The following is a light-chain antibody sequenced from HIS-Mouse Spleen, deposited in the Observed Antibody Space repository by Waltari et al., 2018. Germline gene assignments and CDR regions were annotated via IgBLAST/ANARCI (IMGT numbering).Light chain of an antibody. CDR1: QSVSSY. V-gene: IGKV3-11*01. CDR3: QQRSNWPIT. CDR2: DAS. Sequence: EIVLTQSQATLSLSPGERATLSCRASQSVSSYLALYQQKPGQAPRLLIYDASNRATGIPARFSGSGSGTDFTLTISSLEPEDFAVYYCQQRSNWPITFGQGTRLEIK. J-gene: IGKJ5*01.